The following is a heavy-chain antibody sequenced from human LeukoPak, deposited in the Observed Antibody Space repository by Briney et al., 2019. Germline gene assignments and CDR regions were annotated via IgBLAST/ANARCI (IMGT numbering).Heavy chain of an antibody. D-gene: IGHD2-2*01. CDR1: GYTFTGYY. CDR2: INPNSGGT. J-gene: IGHJ6*02. Sequence: ASVKVSCKASGYTFTGYYMHWVRQAPGQGLEWMGWINPNSGGTNYAQKFQGWVTMTRDTSISTAYMELSRLRSDDTAVYYCAREMRGVPAAMGSGYYYGMDVWGQGTTVTVSS. CDR3: AREMRGVPAAMGSGYYYGMDV. V-gene: IGHV1-2*04.